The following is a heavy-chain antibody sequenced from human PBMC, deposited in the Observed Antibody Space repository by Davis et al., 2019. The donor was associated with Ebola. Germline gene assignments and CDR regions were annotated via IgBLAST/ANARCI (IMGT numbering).Heavy chain of an antibody. CDR3: ARAATYYDFWSGAGDAFDI. CDR2: INPSGGST. Sequence: ASVKVSCKASGYTFTSYYMHWVRQAPGQGLEWMGIINPSGGSTSYAQKFQGRVTMTRDTSTSTVYMELSSLRAEDTAVYYCARAATYYDFWSGAGDAFDIWGQGTMVTVSS. D-gene: IGHD3-3*01. V-gene: IGHV1-46*01. CDR1: GYTFTSYY. J-gene: IGHJ3*02.